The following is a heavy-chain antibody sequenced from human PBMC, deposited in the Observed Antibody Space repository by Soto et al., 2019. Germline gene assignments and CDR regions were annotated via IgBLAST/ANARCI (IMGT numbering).Heavy chain of an antibody. Sequence: SETLSLTCTVSGGSISSGGYYWSWIRQHPGKGLEWIGYIYYSGSTYYNPSLKSRVTISVDTSKNQFSLKLSSVTAADTAVYYCARENSLKGFDYWGQGTLVTVSS. V-gene: IGHV4-31*02. CDR1: GGSISSGGYY. D-gene: IGHD4-4*01. CDR2: IYYSGST. CDR3: ARENSLKGFDY. J-gene: IGHJ4*02.